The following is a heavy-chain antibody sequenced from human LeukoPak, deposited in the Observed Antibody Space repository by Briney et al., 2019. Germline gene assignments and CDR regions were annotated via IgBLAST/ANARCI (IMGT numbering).Heavy chain of an antibody. Sequence: GGSLRLSCAASGFTFSSYAMSWVRQAPGKGLEWVSGISGSGGSTYYADSVKGRFTISRDNSKNTLYLQMNSLRAEDTAVYYCAKVGAITLTTYFLHWGQGTLVTVSS. D-gene: IGHD3-22*01. CDR1: GFTFSSYA. J-gene: IGHJ1*01. V-gene: IGHV3-23*01. CDR2: ISGSGGST. CDR3: AKVGAITLTTYFLH.